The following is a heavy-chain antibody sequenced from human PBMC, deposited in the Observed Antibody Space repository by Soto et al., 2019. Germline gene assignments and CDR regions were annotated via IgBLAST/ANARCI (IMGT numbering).Heavy chain of an antibody. J-gene: IGHJ6*02. CDR2: INAGNGNT. CDR1: GYTFTSYA. CDR3: ARGGRTRVCSGGSCYPYYYYGMDV. D-gene: IGHD2-15*01. Sequence: ASVKVSCKASGYTFTSYAMHWVRQAPGQRLEWMGWINAGNGNTKYSQKFQGRVTITRDTSASTAYMELSSLRSEDTAVYYCARGGRTRVCSGGSCYPYYYYGMDVWGQGTTVTVSS. V-gene: IGHV1-3*01.